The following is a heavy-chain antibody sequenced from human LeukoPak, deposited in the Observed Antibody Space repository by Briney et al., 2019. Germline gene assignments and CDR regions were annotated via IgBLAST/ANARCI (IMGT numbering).Heavy chain of an antibody. D-gene: IGHD2-2*01. CDR1: GGSISSYY. Sequence: SETLSLTCTVSGGSISSYYWSWIRQPPGKGLEWIGYIYYSGSTNYNPSLKSRVTISVDTSKNQFSLKLSSVTAADTAVYYCARSGYQRPNWFDPWGQGTLVTVSS. J-gene: IGHJ5*02. V-gene: IGHV4-59*01. CDR3: ARSGYQRPNWFDP. CDR2: IYYSGST.